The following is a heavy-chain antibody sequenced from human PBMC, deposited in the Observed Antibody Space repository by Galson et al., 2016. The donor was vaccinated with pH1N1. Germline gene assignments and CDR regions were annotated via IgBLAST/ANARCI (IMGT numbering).Heavy chain of an antibody. J-gene: IGHJ4*02. CDR1: GGSISSSSYY. Sequence: ETLSLTCTVSGGSISSSSYYWGWIRQPPGKGLEWIGSIYYSGSTYYNPSLKSRVTISVDTSKNQFSLKLSSVTAADTDVYYCARGDGSGEFEYYFDYWGQGTLVTVSS. D-gene: IGHD3-10*01. V-gene: IGHV4-39*01. CDR2: IYYSGST. CDR3: ARGDGSGEFEYYFDY.